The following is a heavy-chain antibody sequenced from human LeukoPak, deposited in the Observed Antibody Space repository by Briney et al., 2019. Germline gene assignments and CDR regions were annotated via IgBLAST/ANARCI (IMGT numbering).Heavy chain of an antibody. Sequence: GGSLRLSCAASRFTFSNYVMHWVRQAPGKGLEWVAVISYDGSDKYYADSVKGRFTISRDNSKNTLYLQMNSLRAEDTAVYYCAKVAFRVVRDYYMDVWGKGTTVTISS. CDR3: AKVAFRVVRDYYMDV. D-gene: IGHD3-10*01. CDR1: RFTFSNYV. J-gene: IGHJ6*03. CDR2: ISYDGSDK. V-gene: IGHV3-30*18.